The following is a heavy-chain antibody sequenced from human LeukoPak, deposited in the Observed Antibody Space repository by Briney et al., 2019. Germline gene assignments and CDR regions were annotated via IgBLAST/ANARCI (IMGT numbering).Heavy chain of an antibody. D-gene: IGHD3-22*01. CDR2: IIPIFGTA. CDR3: ATSITMIVVARFDY. V-gene: IGHV1-69*13. Sequence: SVKVSCKASGGTFSSYAISWVRQAPGQGLEWMGGIIPIFGTANYAQKFQGRVTITADESTSTAYMELSSLRSEDTAVYYCATSITMIVVARFDYWGQGTLVTVSS. CDR1: GGTFSSYA. J-gene: IGHJ4*02.